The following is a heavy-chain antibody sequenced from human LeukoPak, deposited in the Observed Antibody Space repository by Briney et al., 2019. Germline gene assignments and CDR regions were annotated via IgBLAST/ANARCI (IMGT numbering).Heavy chain of an antibody. CDR1: GYTFTSYD. CDR2: MNPNSGNT. V-gene: IGHV1-8*01. CDR3: ARVGRKSRHAFDI. J-gene: IGHJ3*02. D-gene: IGHD3-10*01. Sequence: ASVKVSCKASGYTFTSYDINWVRQATGQGLEWMGWMNPNSGNTGYAQKFQDRVTMTRNTSISTAYMELSSLRSEDTAVYYCARVGRKSRHAFDIWGQGTMVTVSS.